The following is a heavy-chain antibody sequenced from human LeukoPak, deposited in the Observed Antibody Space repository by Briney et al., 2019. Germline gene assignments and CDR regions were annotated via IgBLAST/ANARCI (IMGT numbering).Heavy chain of an antibody. CDR1: GGPISSYY. CDR2: IYYSGST. J-gene: IGHJ4*02. V-gene: IGHV4-59*01. CDR3: AREAIDGIDY. Sequence: SETLSLTCTVSGGPISSYYWSWIRQPPGKGLEWIGYIYYSGSTNYNPSLKSRVTISVDTSKNQFSLKLSSVTAADTAVYYCAREAIDGIDYWGQGTLVTVSS.